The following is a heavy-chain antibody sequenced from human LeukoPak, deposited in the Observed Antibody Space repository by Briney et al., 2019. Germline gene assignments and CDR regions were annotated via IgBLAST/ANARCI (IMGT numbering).Heavy chain of an antibody. V-gene: IGHV4-34*01. CDR2: INHSGST. CDR1: GGSFSGYY. CDR3: ARAHVVVTLIYYYYYYMDV. J-gene: IGHJ6*03. Sequence: PSETLSLTCAVYGGSFSGYYWSWIRQPPGKGLEWIGEINHSGSTNYNPSLKSRVTISVDTYKNQFSLKLSSVTAADTAVYYCARAHVVVTLIYYYYYYMDVWGKGTTVTISS. D-gene: IGHD2-21*02.